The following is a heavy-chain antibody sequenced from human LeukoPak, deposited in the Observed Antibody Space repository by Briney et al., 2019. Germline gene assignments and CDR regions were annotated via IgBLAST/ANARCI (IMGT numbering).Heavy chain of an antibody. CDR1: GFTFSSYE. J-gene: IGHJ6*04. Sequence: GGSLRLSCAASGFTFSSYEMNWVRQAPGKGLEGVSYISSSCSTIYYADSVKGRFTISRDNAKNSLYLQMNSLRAEDTAVYYCARDVNQRPYYYGMDVWGKGTTVTVSS. D-gene: IGHD2-2*01. V-gene: IGHV3-48*03. CDR2: ISSSCSTI. CDR3: ARDVNQRPYYYGMDV.